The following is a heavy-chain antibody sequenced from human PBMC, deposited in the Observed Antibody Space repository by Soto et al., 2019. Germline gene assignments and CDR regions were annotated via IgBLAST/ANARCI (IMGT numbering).Heavy chain of an antibody. CDR2: VSSDGTNK. J-gene: IGHJ4*02. CDR3: ARDPDGGQWRFNY. Sequence: GGSLRLSCAASGFTFTTYAMNWVRQAPGQGLEWVAMVSSDGTNKNYADSVKGRFTVSRDNSKNTLWLQMDSLRAEDTAVYYCARDPDGGQWRFNYWGQGPLVTVPS. D-gene: IGHD6-19*01. V-gene: IGHV3-30*12. CDR1: GFTFTTYA.